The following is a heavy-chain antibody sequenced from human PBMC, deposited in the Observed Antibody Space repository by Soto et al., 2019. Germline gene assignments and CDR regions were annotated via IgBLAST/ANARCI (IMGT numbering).Heavy chain of an antibody. J-gene: IGHJ4*02. Sequence: PGGSLRLSCAASGLTVSSSYAMSWVRQAPGKGLEWVSAISGSGSSTYYADSVKGRFTISRDNSKNTLYLQMNSLRAEDTAVYYCAKGRYYDSRGYCPSGYWGQGTLVTVSS. CDR1: GLTVSSSYA. CDR3: AKGRYYDSRGYCPSGY. CDR2: ISGSGSST. D-gene: IGHD3-22*01. V-gene: IGHV3-23*01.